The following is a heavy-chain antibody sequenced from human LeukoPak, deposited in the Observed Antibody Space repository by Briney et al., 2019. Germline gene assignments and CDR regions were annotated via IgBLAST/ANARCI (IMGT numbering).Heavy chain of an antibody. CDR2: IYYSGST. CDR3: ARDYYGGNNFDY. V-gene: IGHV4-59*01. CDR1: GGSISSYY. D-gene: IGHD4-23*01. J-gene: IGHJ4*02. Sequence: SETLSLTCTVSGGSISSYYWSWIRRPPGKGLEWTGYIYYSGSTNYNPSLKSRVTISVDTSKNQFSLKLSSVTAADTAVYYCARDYYGGNNFDYWGQGTLVTVSS.